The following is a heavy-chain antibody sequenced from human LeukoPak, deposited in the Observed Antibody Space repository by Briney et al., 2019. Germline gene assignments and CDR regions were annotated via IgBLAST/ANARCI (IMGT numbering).Heavy chain of an antibody. CDR2: IYHDGTT. J-gene: IGHJ4*02. Sequence: SETLSLTCTVSGGSITSAGYYWSWIRQPPGKGLEWIGYIYHDGTTLYNPSLKSRVTISVDRSTNQFSLKVNSVTAADTAVYYSARWADYWGQGTLVTVSS. CDR3: ARWADY. CDR1: GGSITSAGYY. V-gene: IGHV4-30-2*01.